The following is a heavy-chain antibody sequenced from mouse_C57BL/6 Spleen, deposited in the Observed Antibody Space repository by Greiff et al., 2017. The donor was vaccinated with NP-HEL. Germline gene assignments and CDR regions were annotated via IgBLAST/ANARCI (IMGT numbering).Heavy chain of an antibody. D-gene: IGHD1-1*01. Sequence: QVQLQQPGAELVRPGSSVKLSCKASGYTFTSYWMDWVKQRPGQGLEWIGNIYPSDSETHYNQKFKDKATLTVDKSSSTAYMQLSSLTSEDSAVYYCARGGFTTVVATMRYFDVWGTGTTVTVSS. J-gene: IGHJ1*03. V-gene: IGHV1-61*01. CDR2: IYPSDSET. CDR3: ARGGFTTVVATMRYFDV. CDR1: GYTFTSYW.